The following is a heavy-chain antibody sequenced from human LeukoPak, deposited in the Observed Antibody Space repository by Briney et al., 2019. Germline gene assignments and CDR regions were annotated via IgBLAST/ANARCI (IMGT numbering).Heavy chain of an antibody. CDR2: INHSGST. CDR3: ARGQVIAARQDWFDP. CDR1: GGSFSGYY. Sequence: KSSETLSLTCAVYGGSFSGYYWSWIRQPPGKGLEWIGEINHSGSTNYNPSLKSRVTISVDTSKNQFSLKLSSVTAADTAVYYCARGQVIAARQDWFDPWGQGTLVTVSS. J-gene: IGHJ5*02. V-gene: IGHV4-34*01. D-gene: IGHD6-6*01.